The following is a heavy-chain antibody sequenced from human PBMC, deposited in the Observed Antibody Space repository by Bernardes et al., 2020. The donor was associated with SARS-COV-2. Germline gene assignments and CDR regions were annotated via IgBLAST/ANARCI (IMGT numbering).Heavy chain of an antibody. D-gene: IGHD1-1*01. V-gene: IGHV3-74*01. CDR3: VRGWNNDY. J-gene: IGHJ4*02. Sequence: GGSLRLSCAASGFPFSNKWMHWVRQAPGKGLVWVSRINSDGSSITYADSVKGRFTISRDNAKNTLSLQMNSLRAEDTAVYYCVRGWNNDYWGQGTLVTVFS. CDR1: GFPFSNKW. CDR2: INSDGSSI.